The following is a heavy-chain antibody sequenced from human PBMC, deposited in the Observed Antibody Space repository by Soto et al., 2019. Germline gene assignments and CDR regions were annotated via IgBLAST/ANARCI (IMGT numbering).Heavy chain of an antibody. CDR2: INPSGGST. J-gene: IGHJ4*02. CDR1: GYTFTSYG. V-gene: IGHV1-46*01. CDR3: ARDHGPIVGATSFDY. Sequence: GASVKVSCKASGYTFTSYGISWVRQAPGQGLEWMGIINPSGGSTSYAQKLQGRVTMTRDTSTSTVYMELSSLRSEDTAVYYCARDHGPIVGATSFDYWGQGTLVTVSS. D-gene: IGHD1-26*01.